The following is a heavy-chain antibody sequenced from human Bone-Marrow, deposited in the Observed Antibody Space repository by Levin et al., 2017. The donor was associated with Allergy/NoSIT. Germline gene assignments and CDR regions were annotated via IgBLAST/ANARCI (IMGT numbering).Heavy chain of an antibody. D-gene: IGHD2-2*01. J-gene: IGHJ4*02. CDR3: ATDIVVVPAASFDY. CDR1: GFTFSSYA. Sequence: LSLTCAASGFTFSSYAMHWVRQAPGKGLEWVAVISYDGSNKYYADSVKGRFTISRDNSKNTLYLQMNSLRAEDTAVYYCATDIVVVPAASFDYWGQGTLVTVSS. CDR2: ISYDGSNK. V-gene: IGHV3-30-3*01.